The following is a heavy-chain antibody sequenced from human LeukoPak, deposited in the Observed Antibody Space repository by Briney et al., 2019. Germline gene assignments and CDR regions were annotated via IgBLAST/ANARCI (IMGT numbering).Heavy chain of an antibody. CDR1: GGSISNYY. Sequence: SETLSLTCTVSGGSISNYYWSWIRQPPGKGLEWIGYISHSGSTNYSPSLKSRVTISLDTSKNQFSLKLSSATAADTAVYYCAGHHPRNTVDFWGQGTLVTVSS. D-gene: IGHD2/OR15-2a*01. J-gene: IGHJ4*02. V-gene: IGHV4-59*08. CDR3: AGHHPRNTVDF. CDR2: ISHSGST.